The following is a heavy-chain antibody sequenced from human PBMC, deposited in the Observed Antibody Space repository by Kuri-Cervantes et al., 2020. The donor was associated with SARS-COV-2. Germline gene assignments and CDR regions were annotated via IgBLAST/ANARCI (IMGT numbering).Heavy chain of an antibody. Sequence: ETLSLTCAASGFTFSSYSMNWVRQAPGKGLEWVSSISSSSSYIYYADSVKGRFTISRDNAKNSLYLQMNSLRAEDTAVYYCARDTLRRGHNDAFDIWGQGTMVTVSS. V-gene: IGHV3-21*01. J-gene: IGHJ3*02. CDR1: GFTFSSYS. CDR3: ARDTLRRGHNDAFDI. D-gene: IGHD5-18*01. CDR2: ISSSSSYI.